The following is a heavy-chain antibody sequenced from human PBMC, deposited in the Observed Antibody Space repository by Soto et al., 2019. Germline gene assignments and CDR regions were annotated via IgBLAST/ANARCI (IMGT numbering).Heavy chain of an antibody. Sequence: TVSGGSISSGGYYWSWIRQHPGKGLEWIGYIYYSGSTYYNPSLKSRVTISVDTSKNQFSLKLSSVTAADTAVYYCARVRSSGYHFDYWGQGTLVTVSS. CDR1: GGSISSGGYY. CDR3: ARVRSSGYHFDY. D-gene: IGHD3-22*01. J-gene: IGHJ4*02. CDR2: IYYSGST. V-gene: IGHV4-31*03.